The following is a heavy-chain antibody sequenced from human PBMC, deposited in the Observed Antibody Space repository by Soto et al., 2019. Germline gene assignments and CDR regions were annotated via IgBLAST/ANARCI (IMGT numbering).Heavy chain of an antibody. CDR1: GFTFSSYG. Sequence: QVQLVESGGGVVQPGRSLRLSCAASGFTFSSYGMHWVRQAPGKGLAWVAVICYDGSNKYYADSVKGRFTISRDNSKKSLYLQMNNLRAEDKAVYSCAIVGATATFDFWGQGTLVTVSS. CDR3: AIVGATATFDF. D-gene: IGHD1-26*01. J-gene: IGHJ4*02. V-gene: IGHV3-33*01. CDR2: ICYDGSNK.